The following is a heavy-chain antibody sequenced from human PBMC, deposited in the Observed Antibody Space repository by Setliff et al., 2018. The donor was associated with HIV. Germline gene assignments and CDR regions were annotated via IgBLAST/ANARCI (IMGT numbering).Heavy chain of an antibody. D-gene: IGHD2-8*01. J-gene: IGHJ5*01. CDR1: GETFNDFY. Sequence: PSETLSLTCAVYGETFNDFYWSWIRQAPGKGLEWIANINEDGNKKYHAASVWGRFTISRDNAKNSLYLQMNSLRAEDTAVYYCARPLLRTNTVYGILGNWFDSWGRGTLVTVSS. CDR3: ARPLLRTNTVYGILGNWFDS. CDR2: INEDGNKK. V-gene: IGHV3-7*03.